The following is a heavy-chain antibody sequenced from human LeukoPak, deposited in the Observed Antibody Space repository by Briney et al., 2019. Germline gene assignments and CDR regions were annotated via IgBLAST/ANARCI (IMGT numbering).Heavy chain of an antibody. Sequence: ASVKVSCKASGYTFTGYYMHWVRQAPGQGLEWMGWINPNSGGTNYAQKFQGRVTMTRDTSISTAYMELSRLRSDDTAVYYCARGYCSSTSCHPGIIYYYYMDVWGKGTTVTISS. CDR2: INPNSGGT. D-gene: IGHD2-2*01. CDR3: ARGYCSSTSCHPGIIYYYYMDV. J-gene: IGHJ6*03. CDR1: GYTFTGYY. V-gene: IGHV1-2*02.